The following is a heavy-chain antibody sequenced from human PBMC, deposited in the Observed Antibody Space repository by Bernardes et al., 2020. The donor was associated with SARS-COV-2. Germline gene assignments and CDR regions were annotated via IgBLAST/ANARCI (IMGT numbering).Heavy chain of an antibody. V-gene: IGHV4-61*01. Sequence: SESLSLTCSVSRGSVSFGSNYWTWLRQPPGKGLEWIGYIYYPGSINYNPSLKSRVTISVDTSKNQFSLKLTSVTAADTAVYYCVRGTGFCSGGSCGWIDPWGQGTLVSVSS. CDR2: IYYPGSI. CDR3: VRGTGFCSGGSCGWIDP. CDR1: RGSVSFGSNY. D-gene: IGHD2-15*01. J-gene: IGHJ5*02.